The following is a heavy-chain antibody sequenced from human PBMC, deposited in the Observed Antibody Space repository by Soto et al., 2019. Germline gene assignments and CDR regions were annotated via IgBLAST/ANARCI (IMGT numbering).Heavy chain of an antibody. Sequence: PVGSLRLSCAASGVTFNMFAMHWVRQDPGKGLEWVAVISYDGSNKYYIDSVKGRSTISRDNSKKTQYMQMNSLRPEDTAMHYCARDSEIRAYAIINWGQGT. V-gene: IGHV3-30*10. CDR2: ISYDGSNK. D-gene: IGHD2-8*01. CDR3: ARDSEIRAYAIIN. J-gene: IGHJ4*02. CDR1: GVTFNMFA.